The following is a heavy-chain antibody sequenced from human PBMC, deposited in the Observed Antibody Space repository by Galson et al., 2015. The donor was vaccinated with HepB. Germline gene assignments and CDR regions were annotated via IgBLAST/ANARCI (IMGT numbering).Heavy chain of an antibody. CDR3: AILWIQLF. CDR1: GYTFTGYY. CDR2: INPNSGDT. D-gene: IGHD5-18*01. Sequence: SVKVSCKASGYTFTGYYIHWVRQAPGQGLEWMGWINPNSGDTKYAQNFQGRVTMTRDTSIRTAYMELNRLRPDDTAVYYCAILWIQLFWGQGTLVTVSS. J-gene: IGHJ1*01. V-gene: IGHV1-2*02.